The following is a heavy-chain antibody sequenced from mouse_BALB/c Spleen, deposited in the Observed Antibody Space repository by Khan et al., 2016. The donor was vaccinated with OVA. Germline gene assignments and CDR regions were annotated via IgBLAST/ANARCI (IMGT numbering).Heavy chain of an antibody. CDR3: ARRDGYYVHWYFDV. V-gene: IGHV1-19*01. D-gene: IGHD2-3*01. CDR2: INPYNGDT. CDR1: GSSFTGYT. Sequence: VQLQQSGPELVKPGTSMKMSCKASGSSFTGYTLNWVKQSHGKNLEWIGLINPYNGDTSYNQKFKGKATVTVDKSSRTAYMELLSLTSEDSAVYYCARRDGYYVHWYFDVWGAGTTVIVSS. J-gene: IGHJ1*01.